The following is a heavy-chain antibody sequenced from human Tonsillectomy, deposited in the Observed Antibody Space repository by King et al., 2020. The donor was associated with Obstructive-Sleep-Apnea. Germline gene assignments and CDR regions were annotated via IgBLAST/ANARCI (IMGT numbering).Heavy chain of an antibody. CDR1: GFTFSSYW. CDR2: ITQDGSAK. D-gene: IGHD3-10*01. CDR3: APGVRRVIREGFDY. J-gene: IGHJ4*02. V-gene: IGHV3-7*01. Sequence: VQLVESGGGLVQPGGSLRLSCAASGFTFSSYWMSWVRQAPGKGLEWVANITQDGSAKYYVDSVKGRFTISRDNAKNSLYLQMNSLRAEDTAVYYFAPGVRRVIREGFDYWGQGTLVTVSS.